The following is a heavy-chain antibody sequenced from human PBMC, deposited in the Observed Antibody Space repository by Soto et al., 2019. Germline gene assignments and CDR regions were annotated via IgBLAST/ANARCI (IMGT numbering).Heavy chain of an antibody. CDR1: GGSISSSNW. CDR2: IYHSGST. D-gene: IGHD2-15*01. Sequence: PSETLSLTCAVSGGSISSSNWWSWVRQPPGKGLEWIGEIYHSGSTNYNQSLKSRVTISVDKSKNQFSLKLRSVTAADTAVYYCARGYCSGGSCPIGYWGQGTLVTVSS. CDR3: ARGYCSGGSCPIGY. V-gene: IGHV4-4*02. J-gene: IGHJ4*02.